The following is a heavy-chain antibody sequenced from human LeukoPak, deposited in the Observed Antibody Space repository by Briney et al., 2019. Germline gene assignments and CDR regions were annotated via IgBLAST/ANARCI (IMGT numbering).Heavy chain of an antibody. CDR3: AGNYYSYNYVDV. CDR1: GGSISSSHW. D-gene: IGHD1-1*01. Sequence: SGTLSLTCAVSGGSISSSHWWSWVRQPPGKGLEWIGKIFHSGSTNYNPSLKSRVTISVDTSKNQFSLKLSSVTAADTAVYYCAGNYYSYNYVDVWGNRPTVTVS. CDR2: IFHSGST. J-gene: IGHJ6*03. V-gene: IGHV4-4*02.